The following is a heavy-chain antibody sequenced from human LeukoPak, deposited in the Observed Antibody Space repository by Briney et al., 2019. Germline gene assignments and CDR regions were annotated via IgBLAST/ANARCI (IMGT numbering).Heavy chain of an antibody. CDR2: ISYDGSNK. CDR3: ARAVITMIPEGGYFDY. Sequence: HSGRSLRLSCAASGFTFSSYAMHWVRQAPGKGLEWVAVISYDGSNKYYADSVKGRFTISRDNSKNTLYLQMNSLRAEDTAVYYCARAVITMIPEGGYFDYWGQGTLVTVSS. D-gene: IGHD3-22*01. V-gene: IGHV3-30*04. CDR1: GFTFSSYA. J-gene: IGHJ4*02.